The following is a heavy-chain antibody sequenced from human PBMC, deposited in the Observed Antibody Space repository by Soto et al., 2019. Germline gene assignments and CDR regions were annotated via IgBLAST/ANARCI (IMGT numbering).Heavy chain of an antibody. CDR1: GGSFSGYY. V-gene: IGHV4-34*01. CDR3: ARAYSSPEADY. J-gene: IGHJ4*02. CDR2: INHSGST. Sequence: SETLSLPCAVYGGSFSGYYWSWIRQPPGKGLEWIGEINHSGSTNYNPSLKSRVTISVDTSKNQFSLKLSSVTAADTAVYYCARAYSSPEADYWGLGTLVTVSS. D-gene: IGHD6-13*01.